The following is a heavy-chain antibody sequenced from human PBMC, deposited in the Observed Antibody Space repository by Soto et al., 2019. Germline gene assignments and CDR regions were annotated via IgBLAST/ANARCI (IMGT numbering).Heavy chain of an antibody. CDR1: GFTFSDHY. Sequence: EVQLVESGGGLVQPGGSLRLSCAASGFTFSDHYMDWVRQAPGKGLEWVGRTRNKANSYTTEYAASVKGRFTVSRDDSKNSLYLQMNSLKTEDTAVYYCAGSGGTYRYFDFWGQGNLVTVSS. V-gene: IGHV3-72*01. J-gene: IGHJ4*02. D-gene: IGHD1-26*01. CDR3: AGSGGTYRYFDF. CDR2: TRNKANSYTT.